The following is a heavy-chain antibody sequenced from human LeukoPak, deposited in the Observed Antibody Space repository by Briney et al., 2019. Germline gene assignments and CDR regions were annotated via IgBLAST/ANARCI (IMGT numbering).Heavy chain of an antibody. V-gene: IGHV3-21*01. CDR2: ISSSSSYI. CDR1: GFTFSSYS. Sequence: GGSLRLSCAASGFTFSSYSMNWVRQAPGKGLEWVSSISSSSSYIYYADSVKGRFTISRDNAKNSLYLQMNSLRAEDTAVYYCARKVEGYYDSSGYYGNDYWGQGTLVTVSS. J-gene: IGHJ4*02. D-gene: IGHD3-22*01. CDR3: ARKVEGYYDSSGYYGNDY.